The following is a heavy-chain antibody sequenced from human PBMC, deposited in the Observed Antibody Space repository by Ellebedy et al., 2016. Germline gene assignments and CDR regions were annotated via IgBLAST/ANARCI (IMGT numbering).Heavy chain of an antibody. V-gene: IGHV4-59*01. J-gene: IGHJ4*02. CDR3: ARGEGGYSGYLYYFDY. D-gene: IGHD3-22*01. Sequence: SETLSLTXTVSGGSISSYYWSWIRQPPGKGLEWIGYIYYSGNTNYNPSLKSRVTISVDTSKNQFSLKLSSVTAADTAVYYCARGEGGYSGYLYYFDYWGQGTLVTVSS. CDR2: IYYSGNT. CDR1: GGSISSYY.